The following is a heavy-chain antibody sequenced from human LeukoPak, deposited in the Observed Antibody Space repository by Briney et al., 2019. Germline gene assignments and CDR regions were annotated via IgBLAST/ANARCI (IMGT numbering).Heavy chain of an antibody. V-gene: IGHV3-23*01. CDR3: AKDRRGYSGYEAFDY. CDR2: ISGSGGST. CDR1: GFTSSSYA. J-gene: IGHJ4*02. D-gene: IGHD5-12*01. Sequence: PGGSLRLSCAASGFTSSSYAMSWVRQAPGKGLEWVSAISGSGGSTYYADSVKGRFTISRDNSKNTLYLQMNSLRAEDTAVYYCAKDRRGYSGYEAFDYWGQGTLVTVSS.